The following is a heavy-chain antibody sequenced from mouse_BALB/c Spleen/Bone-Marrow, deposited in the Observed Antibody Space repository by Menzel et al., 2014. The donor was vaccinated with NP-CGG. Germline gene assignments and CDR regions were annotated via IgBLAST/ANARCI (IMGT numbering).Heavy chain of an antibody. CDR1: GYTFTSYW. V-gene: IGHV1-87*01. CDR2: IYPGDGDT. J-gene: IGHJ2*01. CDR3: ARGAPFDY. Sequence: VKVVESGAELARPGASVKLSCKASGYTFTSYWVQWVKQRPGQGLEWIGAIYPGDGDTTYTQKFKGKATLTADKSSSTAYMQLSSLASEDSAVYYCARGAPFDYWGQGTTLTVSS.